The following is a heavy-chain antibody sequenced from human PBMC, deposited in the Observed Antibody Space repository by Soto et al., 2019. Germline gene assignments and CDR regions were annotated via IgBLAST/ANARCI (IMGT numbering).Heavy chain of an antibody. CDR1: GDSVTSGSYY. J-gene: IGHJ3*02. CDR3: ARDGHGARAGDFDI. V-gene: IGHV4-61*01. Sequence: PSETLSLTCIVSGDSVTSGSYYWSWIRQPPGKGLEYIGNILYSGTTTYHPSLKGRVTISLDTSNNQVSLNLISVTAADTALYFCARDGHGARAGDFDIWGQGTLVTVS. CDR2: ILYSGTT. D-gene: IGHD7-27*01.